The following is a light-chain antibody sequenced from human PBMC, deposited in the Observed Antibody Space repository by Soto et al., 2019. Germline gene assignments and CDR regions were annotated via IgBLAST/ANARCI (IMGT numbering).Light chain of an antibody. CDR3: ASWDDGLNGPV. CDR1: GSNIGSNT. Sequence: QSALTQPPSVSGTPGQRVTISCSGSGSNIGSNTVAWYQQLPGTAPRVVIYSKIHRPSGVPDRLSGSKSGTSASLDISGLQSGDEADYYCASWDDGLNGPVFGGGTKLTVL. CDR2: SKI. V-gene: IGLV1-44*01. J-gene: IGLJ2*01.